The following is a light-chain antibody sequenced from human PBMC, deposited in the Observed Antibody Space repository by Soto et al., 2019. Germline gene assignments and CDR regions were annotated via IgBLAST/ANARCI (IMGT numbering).Light chain of an antibody. CDR3: QQYSSSSPWT. CDR1: QSISTW. CDR2: DAS. Sequence: DIQMTQVPTTLSASVGDRITITCRASQSISTWLAWHQQKPGEAPKTLIYDASSLESGVPFRFRASGSGTEFTLTLSSLQPDDFATYYCQQYSSSSPWTFGQGTRVEIK. V-gene: IGKV1-5*01. J-gene: IGKJ1*01.